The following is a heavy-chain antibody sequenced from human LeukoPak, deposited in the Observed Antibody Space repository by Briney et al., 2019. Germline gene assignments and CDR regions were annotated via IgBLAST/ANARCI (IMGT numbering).Heavy chain of an antibody. CDR1: GFTFNSYW. CDR2: IKQDGSEK. Sequence: GGSLRLSCAASGFTFNSYWMNWVRQAPGKGLEWVANIKQDGSEKLYVDSVKGRFTISRDNAKNSVYLQMNSLRVEDTAVYYCARRITGTIKYFDYWGQGTLVTVSS. CDR3: ARRITGTIKYFDY. J-gene: IGHJ4*02. D-gene: IGHD1-7*01. V-gene: IGHV3-7*03.